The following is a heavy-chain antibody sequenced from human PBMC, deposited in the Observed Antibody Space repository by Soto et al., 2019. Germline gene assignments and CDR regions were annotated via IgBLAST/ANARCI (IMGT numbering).Heavy chain of an antibody. D-gene: IGHD3-10*01. CDR1: GFTFSSYG. Sequence: GGSLRLSCAASGFTFSSYGMHWVRQAPGKGLEWVAVISYDGSNKYYADSVKGRFTISRDNSKNTLYLQTNSLRAEDTAVYYCANSARATYYYYYGMDVWGQGTTVTVSS. J-gene: IGHJ6*02. CDR2: ISYDGSNK. CDR3: ANSARATYYYYYGMDV. V-gene: IGHV3-30*18.